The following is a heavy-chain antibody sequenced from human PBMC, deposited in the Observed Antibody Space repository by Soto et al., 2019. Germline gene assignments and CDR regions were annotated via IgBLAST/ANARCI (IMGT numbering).Heavy chain of an antibody. CDR3: ARGQRFSDWFDP. CDR1: GGTISGYY. V-gene: IGHV4-4*07. Sequence: SETLSLTCTVTGGTISGYYWTWIRQSAGGGLEWIGRIYSSGSTNYNPSLKSRVTISLDTSMNHSSLRLSSVTAADTAVYYCARGQRFSDWFDPWGQGTLVTVSS. J-gene: IGHJ5*02. CDR2: IYSSGST. D-gene: IGHD3-3*01.